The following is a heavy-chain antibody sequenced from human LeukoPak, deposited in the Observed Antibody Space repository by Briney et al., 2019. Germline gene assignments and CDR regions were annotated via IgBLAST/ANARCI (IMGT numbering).Heavy chain of an antibody. V-gene: IGHV3-73*01. J-gene: IGHJ4*02. Sequence: GGSLRLSCAASGLSLTDSSVHWVRQASGKGLEWLGRIRNKASTYATAYAASVRGRFTISRDDSKHTAYLQMNSLKTDDTAMYYCTANGDNSDFWGQGTLVTVSS. CDR3: TANGDNSDF. CDR2: IRNKASTYAT. CDR1: GLSLTDSS. D-gene: IGHD2-21*02.